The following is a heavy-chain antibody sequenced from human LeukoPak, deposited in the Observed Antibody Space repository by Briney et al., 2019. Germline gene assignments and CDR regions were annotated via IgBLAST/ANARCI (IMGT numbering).Heavy chain of an antibody. V-gene: IGHV4-61*02. CDR3: ARDLYYYDSSGLLDAFDI. CDR2: IYTSGST. Sequence: SETLSLTCTVSGGSISSGSYYWSWIRQPAGKGLEWIGRIYTSGSTNYNPSLKSRVTMSVDTSKNQFSLKLSSVTAADTAVYYCARDLYYYDSSGLLDAFDIWGQGTMVTVSS. CDR1: GGSISSGSYY. D-gene: IGHD3-22*01. J-gene: IGHJ3*02.